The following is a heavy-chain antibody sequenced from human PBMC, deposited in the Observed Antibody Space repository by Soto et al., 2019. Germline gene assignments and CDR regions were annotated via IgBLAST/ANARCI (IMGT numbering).Heavy chain of an antibody. Sequence: QVQLVESGGGVVQPGRSLRLSCAASGFTFSSYGMHWVRQAPGKGLEWVAVIWYDGSNKYYADSVKGRFTISRDNSKNMLYVKMNNLKAEEAAVYYCAGDLGTGTTGSEYWGQGTLVTVCS. CDR1: GFTFSSYG. D-gene: IGHD1-1*01. J-gene: IGHJ4*02. CDR2: IWYDGSNK. CDR3: AGDLGTGTTGSEY. V-gene: IGHV3-33*01.